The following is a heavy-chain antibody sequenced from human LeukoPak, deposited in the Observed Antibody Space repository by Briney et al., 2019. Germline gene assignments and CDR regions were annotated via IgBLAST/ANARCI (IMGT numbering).Heavy chain of an antibody. J-gene: IGHJ5*02. D-gene: IGHD3-9*01. V-gene: IGHV4-39*07. Sequence: SETLSLTCTVSGGSISSSSYYWGWIRQPPGKGLEWIGSIYYSGSTNYNPSLKSRVTMSVDTSKNQFSLKLSSVTAADTAVYYCARDNPLDYDIPLNWFDPWGQGTLVTVSS. CDR1: GGSISSSSYY. CDR3: ARDNPLDYDIPLNWFDP. CDR2: IYYSGST.